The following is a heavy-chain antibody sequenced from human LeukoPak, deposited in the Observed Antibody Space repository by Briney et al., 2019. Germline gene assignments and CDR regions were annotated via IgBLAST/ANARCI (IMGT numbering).Heavy chain of an antibody. CDR2: ISAYNGNT. V-gene: IGHV1-18*01. CDR3: AASSVYYFDY. J-gene: IGHJ4*02. Sequence: ASVKVSCKASGGTFSSYAISWVRQAPGQGLKWMGWISAYNGNTNYAQKLQGRVTMTTDTSTSTAYMELRSLRSDDTAVYYCAASSVYYFDYWGQGTLVTVSS. CDR1: GGTFSSYA.